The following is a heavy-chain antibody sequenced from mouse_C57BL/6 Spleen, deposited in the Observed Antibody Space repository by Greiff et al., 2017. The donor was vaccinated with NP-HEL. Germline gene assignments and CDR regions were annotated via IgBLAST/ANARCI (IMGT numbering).Heavy chain of an antibody. D-gene: IGHD1-1*01. Sequence: VQLQQSGAELVRPGSSVKLSCKASGYTFTSYWMHWVKQRPIQGLEWIGNIDPSDSETHYNQKFKDKATLTVDKSSSTAYMQLSSLTSEDSAVYYCASSYGYAMDYWGQGTSVTVSS. CDR1: GYTFTSYW. CDR2: IDPSDSET. CDR3: ASSYGYAMDY. J-gene: IGHJ4*01. V-gene: IGHV1-52*01.